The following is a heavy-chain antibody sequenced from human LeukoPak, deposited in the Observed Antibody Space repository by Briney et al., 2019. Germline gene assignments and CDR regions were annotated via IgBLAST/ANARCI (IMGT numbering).Heavy chain of an antibody. CDR1: GFTFSSYA. J-gene: IGHJ6*03. CDR2: ISGSGGST. V-gene: IGHV3-23*01. Sequence: GGSLRLSCAASGFTFSSYAMSWVRQAPGKGLEWVSAISGSGGSTYYADSVKGRFTISRDNSKNTLYLQMNSLRAEDTAVYYCARRQELRFLHYYYYMDVWGKGTTVTVSS. CDR3: ARRQELRFLHYYYYMDV. D-gene: IGHD3-3*01.